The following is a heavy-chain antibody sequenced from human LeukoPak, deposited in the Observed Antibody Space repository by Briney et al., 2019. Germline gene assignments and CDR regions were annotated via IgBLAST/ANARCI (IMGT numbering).Heavy chain of an antibody. Sequence: GGSLRLPCAASGFTFSSYGMHWVRQAPGKGLEWVAFIRYDGSNKYYADSVKGRFTISRDNSKNTLYLQMNSLRAEDTAVYYCAKAKAYYDFWSTPYWGQGTLVTVSS. CDR2: IRYDGSNK. CDR1: GFTFSSYG. CDR3: AKAKAYYDFWSTPY. V-gene: IGHV3-30*02. D-gene: IGHD3-3*01. J-gene: IGHJ4*02.